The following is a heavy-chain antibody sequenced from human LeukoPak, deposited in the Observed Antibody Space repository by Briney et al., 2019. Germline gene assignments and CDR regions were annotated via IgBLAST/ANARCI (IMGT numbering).Heavy chain of an antibody. J-gene: IGHJ4*02. D-gene: IGHD3-10*01. CDR2: ISNDGTTT. CDR1: GFTFSGYW. CDR3: ARDHYGSGSY. Sequence: GGSLRLSCAASGFTFSGYWMLWVRQAPGKGLVWISRISNDGTTTNYADSVKGRFTISRDNAKNTLYLLMNSLRAEDTAVYYCARDHYGSGSYWGQGALVTVSS. V-gene: IGHV3-74*01.